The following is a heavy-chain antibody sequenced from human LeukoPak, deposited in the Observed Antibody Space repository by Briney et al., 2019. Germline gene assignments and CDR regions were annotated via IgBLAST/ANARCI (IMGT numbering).Heavy chain of an antibody. CDR2: IIPIFGTA. CDR3: ARETTCTNGVCSHFDH. Sequence: SVKVSCKASGGTFSSYAISWVRQAPGQGLEWMGRIIPIFGTANYAQKFQGRVTITTDESTSTAYMELSSLRSEDTAVYYCARETTCTNGVCSHFDHWGQGTLVTVSS. V-gene: IGHV1-69*05. CDR1: GGTFSSYA. J-gene: IGHJ4*02. D-gene: IGHD2-8*01.